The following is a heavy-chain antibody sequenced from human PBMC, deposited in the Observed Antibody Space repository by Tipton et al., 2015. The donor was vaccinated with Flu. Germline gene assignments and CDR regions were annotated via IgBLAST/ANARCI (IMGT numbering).Heavy chain of an antibody. CDR1: GFTFSSYG. J-gene: IGHJ4*02. CDR2: ISSDGSER. D-gene: IGHD3-16*01. CDR3: ARKVGEY. Sequence: SLRLSCVASGFTFSSYGFHWVRQPPGKGLEWVALISSDGSERSYADSVKGRFTISRDNAKNSLYLQMSSLRVEDTAVYYCARKVGEYWGQGTLVSVSS. V-gene: IGHV3-33*01.